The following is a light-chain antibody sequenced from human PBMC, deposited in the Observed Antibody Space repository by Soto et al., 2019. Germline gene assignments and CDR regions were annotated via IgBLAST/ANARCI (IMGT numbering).Light chain of an antibody. Sequence: EIVMTQSPGTLSLCAGERATLSCRSSQSVSNNYLAWYQQKPGQAPRLLIYGASSRATGIPDRFSGSGSGTDFTLTISRLEPEDFAVYYCQQYGSSPWTFGQGTKVDIK. CDR3: QQYGSSPWT. CDR1: QSVSNNY. V-gene: IGKV3-20*01. CDR2: GAS. J-gene: IGKJ1*01.